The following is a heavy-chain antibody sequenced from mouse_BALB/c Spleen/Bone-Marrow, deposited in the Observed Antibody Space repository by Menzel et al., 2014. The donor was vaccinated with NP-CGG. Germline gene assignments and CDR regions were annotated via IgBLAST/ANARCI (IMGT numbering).Heavy chain of an antibody. CDR2: IYPGDGDT. D-gene: IGHD1-2*01. Sequence: QGQLKQSGAELARPGASVKLSCKASGYTFTSYWMQWVKQRPGQGLEWIGAIYPGDGDTRYTQKFKGKATLTADKSSITAFMQLSSLASEDSAVYYCARSRTTATAMDYWGQGTSVTVSS. CDR1: GYTFTSYW. V-gene: IGHV1-87*01. J-gene: IGHJ4*01. CDR3: ARSRTTATAMDY.